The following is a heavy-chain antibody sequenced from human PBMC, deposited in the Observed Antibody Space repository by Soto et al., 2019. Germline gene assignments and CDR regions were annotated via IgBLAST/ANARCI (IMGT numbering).Heavy chain of an antibody. J-gene: IGHJ5*02. V-gene: IGHV4-59*01. CDR2: MHHTQGT. CDR3: ARVPFVGYFDWLDP. D-gene: IGHD3-9*01. CDR1: GASISSYY. Sequence: SETLSLTCSVSGASISSYYWTWIRQPPGGGLEWIGYMHHTQGTNDNPSLRGRVHMSIDTSMNQFSLRLTSVTAADTAVYYCARVPFVGYFDWLDPWGHGTLVTVSS.